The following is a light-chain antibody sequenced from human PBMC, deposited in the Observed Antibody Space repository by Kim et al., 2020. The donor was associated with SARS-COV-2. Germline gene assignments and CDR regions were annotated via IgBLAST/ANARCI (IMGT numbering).Light chain of an antibody. CDR2: GAS. Sequence: SPGERVTLSCRASQTISSLYLAWYQHKPGQAPRLLISGASSRAAGIPDRFSGSGSGTDFTLTISRLEPEDFAVYFCHQCDTSPWTFGQGTKVDIK. V-gene: IGKV3-20*01. CDR1: QTISSLY. CDR3: HQCDTSPWT. J-gene: IGKJ1*01.